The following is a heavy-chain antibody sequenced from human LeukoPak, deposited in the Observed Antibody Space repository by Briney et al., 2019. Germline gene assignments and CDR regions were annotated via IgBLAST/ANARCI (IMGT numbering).Heavy chain of an antibody. D-gene: IGHD3-10*01. V-gene: IGHV1-69*04. CDR1: GSTFTSYV. CDR3: GRPANYFGSGTYYIDAFDI. CDR2: INPILGIA. Sequence: ASVKVSCKASGSTFTSYVISWVRQAPGQGLEWMGRINPILGIANYVQKFQGRVTISADKSTSTVYMELNNLRSEDTAIYYCGRPANYFGSGTYYIDAFDIWGQGTMVTVSS. J-gene: IGHJ3*02.